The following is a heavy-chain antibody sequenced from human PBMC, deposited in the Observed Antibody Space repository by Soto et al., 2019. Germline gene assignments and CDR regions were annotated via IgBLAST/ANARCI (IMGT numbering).Heavy chain of an antibody. CDR3: ARHTPAISISDH. Sequence: SETLSLTCTVSGGPISSSSYYWDWISQPPGKGLEWIGSIYYSVSTYHNPSLKSRVTISVDTSKNQFSLKLSSVTAADTAVYYCARHTPAISISDHWGQGTLVTVS. D-gene: IGHD2-15*01. CDR2: IYYSVST. V-gene: IGHV4-39*01. CDR1: GGPISSSSYY. J-gene: IGHJ4*02.